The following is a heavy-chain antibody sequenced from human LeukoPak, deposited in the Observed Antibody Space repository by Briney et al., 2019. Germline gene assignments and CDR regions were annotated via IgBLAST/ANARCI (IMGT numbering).Heavy chain of an antibody. J-gene: IGHJ3*02. CDR1: GYTFTSYA. CDR2: INTNTGNP. D-gene: IGHD3-22*01. CDR3: ARDNPDDDSSGYYWPAFDI. Sequence: ASVKVSCKASGYTFTSYAMNWVRQAPGQGLEWMGWINTNTGNPTYAQGFTGRFVFSLDTSVSTAYLQISSLKAEDTAVYYCARDNPDDDSSGYYWPAFDIWGQGTMVTVSS. V-gene: IGHV7-4-1*02.